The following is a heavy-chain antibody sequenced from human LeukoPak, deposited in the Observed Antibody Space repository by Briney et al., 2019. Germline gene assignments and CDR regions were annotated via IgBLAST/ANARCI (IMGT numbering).Heavy chain of an antibody. D-gene: IGHD3-10*01. CDR1: GGSFSGYY. CDR2: INHSGST. V-gene: IGHV4-34*01. CDR3: ASRWFGEPSDY. J-gene: IGHJ4*02. Sequence: PSETLSLTCADYGGSFSGYYWSWIRQPPGKGLEWIGEINHSGSTNYNPSLKSRVTISVDTSKNQFSLKLSSVTAADTAVYYCASRWFGEPSDYWGQGTLVTVSS.